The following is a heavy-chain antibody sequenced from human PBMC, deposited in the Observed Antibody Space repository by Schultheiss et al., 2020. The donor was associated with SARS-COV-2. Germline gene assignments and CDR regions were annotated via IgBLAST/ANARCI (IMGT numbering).Heavy chain of an antibody. V-gene: IGHV3-48*03. CDR3: ARSAGGSFYYGMDV. CDR2: ISSSDSTI. CDR1: GFIFSSYE. D-gene: IGHD1-26*01. Sequence: GGSLRLSCAASGFIFSSYEMNWVRQAPGKGLEWVSYISSSDSTIYYTDSLKGRFTISRDNAKNSLYLQMISLRVEDTAVYYCARSAGGSFYYGMDVWGQGTTVTVSS. J-gene: IGHJ6*02.